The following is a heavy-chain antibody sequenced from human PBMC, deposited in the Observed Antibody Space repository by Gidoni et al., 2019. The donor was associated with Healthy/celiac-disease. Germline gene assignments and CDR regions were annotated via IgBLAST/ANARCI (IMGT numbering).Heavy chain of an antibody. J-gene: IGHJ6*02. CDR2: ISYDGSNK. D-gene: IGHD6-19*01. CDR3: ARSSGWLFYYYYGMDV. Sequence: QVQLVESGGGVVQPGRSLRLSCAASGFTFSSYAMHWVRQAPGKGLEWVAVISYDGSNKYYADSLKGRFTISRDNSKNTLYLQMNSLRAEDTAVYYCARSSGWLFYYYYGMDVWGQGTTVTVSS. CDR1: GFTFSSYA. V-gene: IGHV3-30-3*01.